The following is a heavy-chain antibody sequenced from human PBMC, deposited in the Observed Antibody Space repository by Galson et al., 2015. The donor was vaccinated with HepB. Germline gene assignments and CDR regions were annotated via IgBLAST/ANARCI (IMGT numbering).Heavy chain of an antibody. CDR1: GFTLSSYA. V-gene: IGHV3-23*01. CDR2: FCGVTGTR. D-gene: IGHD2-2*01. Sequence: SLRLSCAASGFTLSSYAMSWVRQAPGKGLEWVSAFCGVTGTRHYADSVKGRFTISRDNSKNTLYLQMTSLRVEDAAVYYCAKGAGGGFCTLASCHFDYWGQGALVTVSS. J-gene: IGHJ4*02. CDR3: AKGAGGGFCTLASCHFDY.